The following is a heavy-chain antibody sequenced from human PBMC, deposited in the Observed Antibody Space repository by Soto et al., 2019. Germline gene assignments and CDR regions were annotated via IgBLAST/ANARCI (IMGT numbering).Heavy chain of an antibody. CDR2: TYYRSKWYN. V-gene: IGHV6-1*01. CDR3: STYISYDYYGMDV. J-gene: IGHJ6*02. CDR1: GDSVYSNRAA. D-gene: IGHD3-16*01. Sequence: SQTLSLTCAISGDSVYSNRAAWNWIRQSPSKSLEWLGRTYYRSKWYNDYAVSVKSRITINPDTSKNQFSLQLNSVTLEDTAVYYCSTYISYDYYGMDVWGPRPPVS.